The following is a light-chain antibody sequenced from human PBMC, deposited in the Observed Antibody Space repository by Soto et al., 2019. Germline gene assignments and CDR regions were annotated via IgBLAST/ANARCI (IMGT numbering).Light chain of an antibody. CDR2: AAS. V-gene: IGKV4-1*01. CDR3: QKYNSAPWT. CDR1: QNILFNSNNKNF. Sequence: DIVMTQSPDSLAVSLGERATINCKSSQNILFNSNNKNFLAWYQQKPGKVPKLLIYAASTLQSGVPSRFSGSGSGTDFTLTISSLQPEDVATYYCQKYNSAPWTFGQGTKVDIK. J-gene: IGKJ1*01.